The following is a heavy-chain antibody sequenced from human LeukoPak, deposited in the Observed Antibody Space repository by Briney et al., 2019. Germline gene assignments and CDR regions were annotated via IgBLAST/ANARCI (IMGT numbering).Heavy chain of an antibody. D-gene: IGHD3-10*02. J-gene: IGHJ6*04. CDR1: GFTFSSYE. CDR2: ISSSGSTI. CDR3: AELGITVIGGV. V-gene: IGHV3-48*03. Sequence: PGGSLRLSCAASGFTFSSYEMNWVRQAPGKGLEWVSYISSSGSTIYYADSVKGRFISSRDNTKNSLYLQMDSLRAEDTAVYYCAELGITVIGGVWGKGTTVTISS.